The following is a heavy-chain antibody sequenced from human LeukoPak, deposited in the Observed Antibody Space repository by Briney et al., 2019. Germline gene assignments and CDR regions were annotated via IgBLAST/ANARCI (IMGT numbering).Heavy chain of an antibody. CDR3: MSAPILGY. Sequence: PGGSLRLSCSASGFTFSSYEMNWVRQAPGKGLEWVAYISNTGQTIYYSDSAKGRFTISRDNAKNSLYLQMNSLRGADTALYYCMSAPILGYWGQGALVTVSS. J-gene: IGHJ4*02. CDR2: ISNTGQTI. CDR1: GFTFSSYE. V-gene: IGHV3-48*03.